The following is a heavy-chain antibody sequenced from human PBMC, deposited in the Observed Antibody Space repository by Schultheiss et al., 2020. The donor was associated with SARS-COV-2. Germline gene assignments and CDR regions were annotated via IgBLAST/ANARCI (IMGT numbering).Heavy chain of an antibody. D-gene: IGHD3-16*01. Sequence: ASVKVSCKASGGTFSSYGISWVRQAPGQGLEWMGWINPNSGGTNYAQKFQGWVTMTRDTSISTAYMELSRLRSDDTAVYYCAREVGERAVTHRCLDYWGHGTLVTVSS. CDR2: INPNSGGT. CDR1: GGTFSSYG. V-gene: IGHV1-2*04. J-gene: IGHJ4*01. CDR3: AREVGERAVTHRCLDY.